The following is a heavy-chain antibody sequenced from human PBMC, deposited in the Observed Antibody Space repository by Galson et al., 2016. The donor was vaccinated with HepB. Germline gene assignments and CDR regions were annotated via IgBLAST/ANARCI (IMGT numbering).Heavy chain of an antibody. D-gene: IGHD3-9*01. J-gene: IGHJ4*02. Sequence: SVKVSCKASGFTFRNSAVQWVRQARGQRLEWIGWTVVGNGHTKYAQNFQERVSITRDMSTSTAYMELSSLRSEDTAVYFCAAALYYDILTGYYSDDYWGQVTLVIVSS. V-gene: IGHV1-58*01. CDR1: GFTFRNSA. CDR2: TVVGNGHT. CDR3: AAALYYDILTGYYSDDY.